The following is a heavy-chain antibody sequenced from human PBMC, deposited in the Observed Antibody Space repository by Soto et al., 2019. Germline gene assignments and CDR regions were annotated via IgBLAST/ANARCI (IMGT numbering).Heavy chain of an antibody. CDR1: GGSISSGGYY. CDR3: AVGGDGDYAQPLAY. V-gene: IGHV4-31*03. CDR2: IYYSGST. J-gene: IGHJ4*02. D-gene: IGHD4-17*01. Sequence: QVQLQESGPGLVKPSQTLSLTCTVSGGSISSGGYYWSWIRQHPGKGLEWIGYIYYSGSTYYNPSLQSRVTISVDTSKNQFSLKLSSVTAADTAVYYCAVGGDGDYAQPLAYWGQGTLVTVSS.